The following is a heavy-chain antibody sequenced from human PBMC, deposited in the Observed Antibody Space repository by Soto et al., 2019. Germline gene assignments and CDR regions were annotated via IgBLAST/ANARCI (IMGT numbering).Heavy chain of an antibody. D-gene: IGHD6-13*01. Sequence: QVQLVQSGAEVKEPGASVKVSCKASGYTFTTYALPWVRQAPGQRLEWMGWINADSGDTKYSQIFQGRLTITRDTSETTAYMDLSRLRSEDTAVYYCARDSRISSIYDIYAMDVWGQGTTVTVSS. J-gene: IGHJ6*02. CDR3: ARDSRISSIYDIYAMDV. CDR1: GYTFTTYA. V-gene: IGHV1-3*01. CDR2: INADSGDT.